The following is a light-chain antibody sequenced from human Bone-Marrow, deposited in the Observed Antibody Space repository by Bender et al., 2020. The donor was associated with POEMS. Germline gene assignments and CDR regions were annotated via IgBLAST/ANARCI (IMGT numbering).Light chain of an antibody. CDR3: SSYTTRSTVI. J-gene: IGLJ2*01. Sequence: QSALTQPASVSESPGQSITISCTGSSSDVGAYYYVSWYQHHPGKAPQLLVYDVNKRPSGVPDRFSGSKSGITASLTISGLQAEDEADYYCSSYTTRSTVIFGGGTTLTVL. V-gene: IGLV2-14*03. CDR1: SSDVGAYYY. CDR2: DVN.